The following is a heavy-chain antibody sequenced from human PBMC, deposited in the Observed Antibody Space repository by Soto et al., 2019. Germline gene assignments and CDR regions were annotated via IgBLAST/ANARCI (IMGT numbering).Heavy chain of an antibody. CDR2: IYYSGST. CDR1: GGSISSSSYY. CDR3: ARPTHNYIVVVPAAQAAAGNDDFDI. J-gene: IGHJ3*02. D-gene: IGHD2-2*01. Sequence: QLQLQESGPGLVKPSETLSLTCTVSGGSISSSSYYWGWIRQPPGKGLEWIGRIYYSGSTYYNPSLKGRVTISVDTSKNQFSLKLSSVTDADTAVYYCARPTHNYIVVVPAAQAAAGNDDFDIWGQGTMVTVSS. V-gene: IGHV4-39*01.